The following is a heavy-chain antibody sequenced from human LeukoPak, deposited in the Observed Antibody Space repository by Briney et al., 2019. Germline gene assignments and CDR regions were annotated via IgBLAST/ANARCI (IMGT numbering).Heavy chain of an antibody. D-gene: IGHD5-12*01. CDR3: ARYQQTGYESDY. Sequence: GGSLRLSCAASGFTFSSYNMNWVRQAPGKGLEWVSSISSSSSYIYYADSVRGRFTISRDNAKNSLYLQINSLRAEDTAVYYCARYQQTGYESDYWGQGTLVTVSS. J-gene: IGHJ4*02. CDR2: ISSSSSYI. V-gene: IGHV3-21*01. CDR1: GFTFSSYN.